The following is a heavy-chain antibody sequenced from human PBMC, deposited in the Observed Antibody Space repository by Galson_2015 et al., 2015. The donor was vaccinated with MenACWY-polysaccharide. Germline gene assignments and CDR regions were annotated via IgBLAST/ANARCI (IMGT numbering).Heavy chain of an antibody. CDR3: ARIIARKYTFADS. V-gene: IGHV1-8*01. J-gene: IGHJ4*02. CDR2: MNPNSGNT. CDR1: GYKFTSYD. D-gene: IGHD2-21*01. Sequence: SVKVSCKASGYKFTSYDINWVRQATGQGLEWMGWMNPNSGNTGYAQKFQGRVTMTSSSAMSTAFMELSSLRSDDTAVYYCARIIARKYTFADSWGQGTLVTVSS.